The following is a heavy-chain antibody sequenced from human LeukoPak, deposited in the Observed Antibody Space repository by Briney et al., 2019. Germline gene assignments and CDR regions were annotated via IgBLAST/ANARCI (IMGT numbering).Heavy chain of an antibody. J-gene: IGHJ3*02. CDR1: GGSMSDSIT. CDR2: IHDDGRT. Sequence: SETLSLTCSVSGGSMSDSITWGWVRQPPGKGLEWLANIHDDGRTAPNPSLRSRLTISQDTSKNQFSLKLSSVTAADTAVYYCARRVAGDGEDAFDIWGQGTMVTVSS. CDR3: ARRVAGDGEDAFDI. D-gene: IGHD2-15*01. V-gene: IGHV4-39*07.